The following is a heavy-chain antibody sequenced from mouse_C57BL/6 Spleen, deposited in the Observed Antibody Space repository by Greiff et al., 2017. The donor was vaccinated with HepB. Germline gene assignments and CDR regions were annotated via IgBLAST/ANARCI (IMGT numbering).Heavy chain of an antibody. Sequence: QVQLKQPGAELVKPGASVKVSCKASGYTFTSYWMHWVKQRPGQGLEWIGRIHPSDSDTNYNQKFKGKATLTVDKSSSTAYMQLSSLTSEDSAVYYCAIEGYWAWFAYWGQGTLVTVSA. D-gene: IGHD4-1*01. CDR3: AIEGYWAWFAY. J-gene: IGHJ3*01. CDR2: IHPSDSDT. CDR1: GYTFTSYW. V-gene: IGHV1-74*01.